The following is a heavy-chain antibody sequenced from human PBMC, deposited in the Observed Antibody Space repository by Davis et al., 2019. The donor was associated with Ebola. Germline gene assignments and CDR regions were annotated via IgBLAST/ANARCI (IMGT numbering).Heavy chain of an antibody. CDR2: TTSGESNK. J-gene: IGHJ4*02. Sequence: GESLKISCAASGFTFSTYGMNWVRQAPGKGLEWVAITTSGESNKYYADSVKGRFTISRDDSKNTLFLQMNSLRAEDTAVYYCARADGFSSSWYLFDYWGQGTLVTVSS. D-gene: IGHD6-13*01. CDR3: ARADGFSSSWYLFDY. CDR1: GFTFSTYG. V-gene: IGHV3-30*03.